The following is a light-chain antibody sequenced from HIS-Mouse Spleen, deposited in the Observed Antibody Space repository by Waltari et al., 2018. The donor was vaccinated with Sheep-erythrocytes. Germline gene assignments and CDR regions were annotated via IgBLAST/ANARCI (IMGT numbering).Light chain of an antibody. J-gene: IGLJ3*02. CDR3: SSYTSSSTSWV. CDR1: SSDVGGYNY. CDR2: DVS. Sequence: QSALTQPASVSGSPGQSITISCTGTSSDVGGYNYFSWYQQHPGKAPKPIIYDVSNRPSGVSNRFSGSKSGNTASLTISGLQAEDEADYYCSSYTSSSTSWVFGGGTKLTVL. V-gene: IGLV2-14*03.